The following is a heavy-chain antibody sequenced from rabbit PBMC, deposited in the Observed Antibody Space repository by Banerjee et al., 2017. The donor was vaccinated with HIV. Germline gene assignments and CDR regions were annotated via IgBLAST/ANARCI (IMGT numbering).Heavy chain of an antibody. CDR2: IFAGSGGTT. CDR3: ARSADAGCAYAL. J-gene: IGHJ3*01. D-gene: IGHD6-1*01. V-gene: IGHV1S40*01. Sequence: QSLEESGGDLVKPGASLTLTCTASGFSFSSSYYMCWVRQAPGKGLEWIACIFAGSGGTTYYASWAKGRFTISKTSSTTVTLQMTSLTAADTATYFCARSADAGCAYALWGQGTLVTVS. CDR1: GFSFSSSYY.